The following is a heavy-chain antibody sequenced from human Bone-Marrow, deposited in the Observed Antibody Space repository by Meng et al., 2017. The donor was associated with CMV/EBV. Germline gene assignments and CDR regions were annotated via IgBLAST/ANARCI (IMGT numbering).Heavy chain of an antibody. Sequence: ASVKVSCKASGYTFTSYDINWVRQATGQGLEWMGWMNPNSGNTGYAQKFQGRVTITRNTSISTDYMELSSLRSEDKAVYYCARGLPAWFGVVSLYYYGMDFWGQGTKVTVSS. CDR1: GYTFTSYD. V-gene: IGHV1-8*03. J-gene: IGHJ6*02. CDR3: ARGLPAWFGVVSLYYYGMDF. CDR2: MNPNSGNT. D-gene: IGHD3-3*01.